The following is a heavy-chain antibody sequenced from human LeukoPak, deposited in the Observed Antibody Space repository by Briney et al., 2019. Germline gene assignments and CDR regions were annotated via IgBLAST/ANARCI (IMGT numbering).Heavy chain of an antibody. J-gene: IGHJ5*02. CDR1: GFTFNNYA. CDR3: ARMGGSYWGREVNWFDP. CDR2: ISGSGGST. V-gene: IGHV3-23*01. Sequence: GGSLRLSCAASGFTFNNYAMSWVRQAPGKGLEWVSGISGSGGSTYYADSVKGRFTISRDDAQSSLYLQMDSLRPEDTALYYCARMGGSYWGREVNWFDPWGQGTLVTVSS. D-gene: IGHD7-27*01.